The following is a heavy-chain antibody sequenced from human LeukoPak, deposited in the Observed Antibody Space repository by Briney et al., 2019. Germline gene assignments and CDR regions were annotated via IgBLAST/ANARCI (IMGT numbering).Heavy chain of an antibody. CDR3: ASGATYYDFWSGSNAFDI. D-gene: IGHD3-3*01. J-gene: IGHJ3*02. Sequence: ASVKVSCKASGYTFTSYDINWVRQATGQGLEWMGWMNPNSGNTGYAQKFQGRVTITRNTSISTAYMELSSLRSEDTAVYYCASGATYYDFWSGSNAFDIWGQGTMVTVSS. CDR1: GYTFTSYD. V-gene: IGHV1-8*03. CDR2: MNPNSGNT.